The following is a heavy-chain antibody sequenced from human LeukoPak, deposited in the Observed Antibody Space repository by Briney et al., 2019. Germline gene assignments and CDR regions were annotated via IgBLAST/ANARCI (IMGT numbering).Heavy chain of an antibody. D-gene: IGHD2-2*01. Sequence: SETLSLTCTVSGGSISSSSYYWGWIRQPPGKGLEWIGSIYYSGSTYYNPSLKSRVTISVDTSKNQFSLKLSSVTAADTAVYYCASPFPTDCSSTSCSIGYWGQGTLVTVSS. J-gene: IGHJ4*02. CDR3: ASPFPTDCSSTSCSIGY. CDR1: GGSISSSSYY. V-gene: IGHV4-39*01. CDR2: IYYSGST.